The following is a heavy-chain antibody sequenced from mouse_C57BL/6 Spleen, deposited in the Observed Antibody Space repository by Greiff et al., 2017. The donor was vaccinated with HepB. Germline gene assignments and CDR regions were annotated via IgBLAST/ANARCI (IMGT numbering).Heavy chain of an antibody. D-gene: IGHD1-3*01. J-gene: IGHJ1*03. CDR1: GYTFTSYW. CDR2: IHPNSGST. V-gene: IGHV1-64*01. Sequence: QVQLKESGAELVKPGASVKLSCKASGYTFTSYWMHWVKQRPGQGLEWIGMIHPNSGSTNYNEKFKSKATLTVDKSSSTAYMQLSSLTSEDSAVYYCARSGELYWYFDVWGTGTTVTVSS. CDR3: ARSGELYWYFDV.